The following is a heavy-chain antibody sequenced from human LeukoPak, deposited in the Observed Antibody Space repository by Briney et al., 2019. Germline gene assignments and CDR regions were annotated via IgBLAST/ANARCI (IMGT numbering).Heavy chain of an antibody. Sequence: PGGSLRLSCAASGFTFSNYAMNWARQAPGKGLEWVAVVWSDEINKYYADSVRGRFTISRDNSKNTLYLQMNSLRAEDTAVYYCARDIHAFDIWGQGTMVTVSS. CDR2: VWSDEINK. D-gene: IGHD2-21*01. CDR1: GFTFSNYA. CDR3: ARDIHAFDI. V-gene: IGHV3-33*01. J-gene: IGHJ3*02.